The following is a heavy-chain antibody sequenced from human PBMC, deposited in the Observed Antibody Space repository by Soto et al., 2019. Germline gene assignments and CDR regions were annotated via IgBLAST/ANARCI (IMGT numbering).Heavy chain of an antibody. Sequence: ASVKVSCKASGYTFTSYAMHWLRQSPGQRLEWMGWINAGNGNTKYSQKFQGRVTITRDTSASTAYMELSSLRSEDTAVYYCASDRSYSSGGAFDYWGQGTLVTVSS. CDR3: ASDRSYSSGGAFDY. CDR2: INAGNGNT. D-gene: IGHD2-15*01. J-gene: IGHJ4*02. CDR1: GYTFTSYA. V-gene: IGHV1-3*01.